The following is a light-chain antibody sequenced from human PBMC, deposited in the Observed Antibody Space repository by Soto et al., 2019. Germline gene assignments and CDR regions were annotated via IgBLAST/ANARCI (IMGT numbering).Light chain of an antibody. V-gene: IGKV3-15*01. J-gene: IGKJ4*01. CDR1: QSVSSN. CDR3: QQYNNWPPLT. CDR2: GAS. Sequence: EIVMTQSPATLSVSPWERATLSCRASQSVSSNLAWYQQKPGQAPRLLIYGASTRATGIPARFSSGSGTEFTLTISSLQSEDFAVYYCQQYNNWPPLTFGGGTKVEIK.